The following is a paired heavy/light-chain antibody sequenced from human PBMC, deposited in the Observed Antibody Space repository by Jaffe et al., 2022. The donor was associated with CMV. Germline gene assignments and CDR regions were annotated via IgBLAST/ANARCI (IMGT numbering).Light chain of an antibody. CDR3: QKYDSAPWT. J-gene: IGKJ1*01. V-gene: IGKV1-27*01. CDR1: QGISNY. CDR2: TAS. Sequence: DIQMTQSPSSLSASVGDRVTITCRASQGISNYLAWFQQKPGKVPRLLIYTASTLQSGVPSRFSGSGSGTDFTLTISSLQSEDGATYYCQKYDSAPWTFGPGTRVEIK.
Heavy chain of an antibody. V-gene: IGHV3-30*03. D-gene: IGHD3-16*01. J-gene: IGHJ4*02. CDR1: GFSFSRYS. CDR2: ISNDGSNK. CDR3: TTGGVVINFDY. Sequence: QVQLVDSGGGVVQPGRSLRLSCAASGFSFSRYSMHWVRQAPGKGLEWVASISNDGSNKYNADSVRGRFTISRDNSKNTLYLQMNDLRAEDTAVYYCTTGGVVINFDYWGRGTLVTVSS.